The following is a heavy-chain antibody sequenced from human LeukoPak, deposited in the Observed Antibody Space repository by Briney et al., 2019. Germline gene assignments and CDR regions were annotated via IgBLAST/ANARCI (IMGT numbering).Heavy chain of an antibody. Sequence: PGGSLRLSCAASGFTFSSYSMNWVRQAPGKGLEWVSSISSSSGYIYHADSVKGRFTISRDNAKNSLYLQMNSLRAEDTAVYYCARDLVRGVTQFLPPGYGMDVWGQGTTVTVSS. CDR1: GFTFSSYS. CDR3: ARDLVRGVTQFLPPGYGMDV. CDR2: ISSSSGYI. D-gene: IGHD3-10*01. J-gene: IGHJ6*02. V-gene: IGHV3-21*01.